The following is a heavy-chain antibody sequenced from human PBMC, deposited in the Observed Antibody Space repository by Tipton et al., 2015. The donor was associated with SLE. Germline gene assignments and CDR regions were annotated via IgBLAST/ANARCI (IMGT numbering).Heavy chain of an antibody. D-gene: IGHD5-18*01. CDR1: GGSISGYY. CDR2: INHSGST. J-gene: IGHJ4*02. CDR3: ARVDTAMVADY. Sequence: TLSLTCTVSGGSISGYYWSWIRQPPGKGLEWIGEINHSGSTNYNPSLKSRVTISVDTSKNQFSLKLSSVTAADTAVYYCARVDTAMVADYWGQGTLVTVSS. V-gene: IGHV4-34*01.